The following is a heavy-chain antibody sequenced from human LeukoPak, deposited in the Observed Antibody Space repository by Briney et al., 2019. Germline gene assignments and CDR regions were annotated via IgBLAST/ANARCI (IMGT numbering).Heavy chain of an antibody. J-gene: IGHJ4*02. D-gene: IGHD3-10*01. CDR1: GYTFTSYG. CDR2: ISAYNGNT. CDR3: ARGSQDTMVRGARYYFDY. Sequence: GPVKVSCKASGYTFTSYGISWVRQAPGQGLEWMGWISAYNGNTNYAQKLQGRVTVTTDTSTSTAYMELSSLRSEDTAVYYCARGSQDTMVRGARYYFDYWGQGTLVTVSS. V-gene: IGHV1-18*01.